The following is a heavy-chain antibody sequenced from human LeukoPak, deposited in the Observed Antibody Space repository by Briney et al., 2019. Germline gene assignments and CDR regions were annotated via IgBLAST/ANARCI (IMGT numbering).Heavy chain of an antibody. CDR3: ARAQFQFWSGYWYYDY. CDR2: ISAYNGNT. V-gene: IGHV1-18*01. D-gene: IGHD3-3*01. CDR1: GYTFTSYG. Sequence: ASVNVSCKASGYTFTSYGISWVRQAPGQGLEWMGWISAYNGNTNYAQKLQGRVTMTTDTSTSTAYMELRSLRSDDTAVYYCARAQFQFWSGYWYYDYWGQGTLVTVSS. J-gene: IGHJ4*02.